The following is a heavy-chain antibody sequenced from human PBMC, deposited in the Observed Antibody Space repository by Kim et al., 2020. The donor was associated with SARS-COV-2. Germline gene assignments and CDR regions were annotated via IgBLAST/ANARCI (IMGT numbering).Heavy chain of an antibody. CDR2: INRDGSTV. J-gene: IGHJ4*02. Sequence: GGSLRLSCAASGFTFSDYYMSWIRQAPGKGLQWLAYINRDGSTVNYADSVNGRFTISRDNAKRPLSLQMNSLTAEDTALYYCVREPNNWSQGTPATVPS. V-gene: IGHV3-11*01. CDR3: VREPNN. CDR1: GFTFSDYY.